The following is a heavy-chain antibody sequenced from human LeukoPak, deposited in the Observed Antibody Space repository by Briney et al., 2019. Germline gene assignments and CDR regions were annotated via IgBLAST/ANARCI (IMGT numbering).Heavy chain of an antibody. CDR1: GFTFGDYA. J-gene: IGHJ5*02. CDR2: IRSKAYGGTT. CDR3: TGSIMITFGGDNWFDP. D-gene: IGHD3-16*01. Sequence: PGGSLRLSCTASGFTFGDYAMSWVRQAPGKGLEWVGFIRSKAYGGTTEYTASVKGRFTISRDDSKSIAYLQMNSLKTEDTAVYYCTGSIMITFGGDNWFDPWGQGTLVTVS. V-gene: IGHV3-49*04.